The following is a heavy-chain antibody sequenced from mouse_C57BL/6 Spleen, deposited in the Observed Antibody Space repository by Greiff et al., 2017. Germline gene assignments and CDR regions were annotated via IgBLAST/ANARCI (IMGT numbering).Heavy chain of an antibody. CDR3: ARPVTTVVEGGPWFAY. V-gene: IGHV1-9*01. CDR1: GYTFTGYW. Sequence: QVQLQQSGAELMKPGASVKLSCKATGYTFTGYWIEWVKQRPGHGLEWIGEILPGSGSTNYNEKFKGKATFTADTSSNTAYMQLSSLTTEDSAIYYCARPVTTVVEGGPWFAYWGQGTLVTVSA. CDR2: ILPGSGST. D-gene: IGHD1-1*01. J-gene: IGHJ3*01.